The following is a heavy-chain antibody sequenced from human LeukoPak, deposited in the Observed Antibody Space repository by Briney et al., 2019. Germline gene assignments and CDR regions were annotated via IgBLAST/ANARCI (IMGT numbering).Heavy chain of an antibody. CDR1: GGTFSSYA. Sequence: SVKVSCKASGGTFSSYAISWVRQAPGQGPEWMGGIIPIFGTANYAQKFQGRVAITTDESTSTAYMELSSLRSEDTAVYYCAIVDIVVVPAAIGGDYYYMDVWGKGTAVTVSS. J-gene: IGHJ6*03. V-gene: IGHV1-69*05. CDR2: IIPIFGTA. CDR3: AIVDIVVVPAAIGGDYYYMDV. D-gene: IGHD2-2*02.